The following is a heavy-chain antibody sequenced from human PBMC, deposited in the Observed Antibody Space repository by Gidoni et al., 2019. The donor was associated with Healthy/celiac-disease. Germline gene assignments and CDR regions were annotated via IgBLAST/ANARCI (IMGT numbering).Heavy chain of an antibody. J-gene: IGHJ4*02. CDR2: INPNSGGT. Sequence: QVQLVQSGAEVKKPRASVKVSCKASGYSFTGYYMHWGRQAPGQGLEWMGWINPNSGGTNYAQKFQGRVTMTRDTSISTAYMELSRLRADDTAVYYCARGAEAYYVWGSPSGYWGQGTLVTVSS. CDR3: ARGAEAYYVWGSPSGY. V-gene: IGHV1-2*02. D-gene: IGHD3-16*01. CDR1: GYSFTGYY.